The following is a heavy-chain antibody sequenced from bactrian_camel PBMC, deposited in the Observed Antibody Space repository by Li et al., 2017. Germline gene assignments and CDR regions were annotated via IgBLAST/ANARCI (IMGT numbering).Heavy chain of an antibody. V-gene: IGHV3S63*01. CDR2: IDGRGART. J-gene: IGHJ4*01. CDR1: GYDALYLC. CDR3: SARGVPSDSLCSPDH. Sequence: HVQLVESGGGSALAGGSLRLSCAVSGYDALYLCMGWFRQAPGKEREGVAYIDGRGARTGYGRDVQGRFTISQDNAQNTLYLQMDNLKPEDTAVYYCSARGVPSDSLCSPDHWGEGTQVTVS.